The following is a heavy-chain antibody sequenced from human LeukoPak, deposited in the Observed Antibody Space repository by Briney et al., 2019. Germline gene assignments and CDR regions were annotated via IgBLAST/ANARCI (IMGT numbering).Heavy chain of an antibody. CDR2: IYYTGPT. D-gene: IGHD2-2*01. V-gene: IGHV4-59*11. CDR1: GGSLSGHY. Sequence: SETLSLTCTVGGGSLSGHYWGWIRQPPGKGLELVGHIYYTGPTFYNPSLNSRVTITLDPSRNQFSLRLTSVIAADTAVYYCARFSWGCSTASCYLPNWGQGALVTVSS. CDR3: ARFSWGCSTASCYLPN. J-gene: IGHJ4*02.